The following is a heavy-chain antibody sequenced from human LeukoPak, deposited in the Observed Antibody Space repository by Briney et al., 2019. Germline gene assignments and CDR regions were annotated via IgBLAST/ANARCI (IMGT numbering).Heavy chain of an antibody. CDR2: IGTAGDT. V-gene: IGHV3-13*04. J-gene: IGHJ3*02. CDR1: GFTFSSYD. Sequence: GGSLRLSCAASGFTFSSYDMHWVRQATGKGLEWVSAIGTAGDTYYPGSVKGRFTISRENAKNSLYLQMNSLRAGDTAVYYCARGPHYGSGSYYDDAFDIWGQGTMVTVSS. D-gene: IGHD3-10*01. CDR3: ARGPHYGSGSYYDDAFDI.